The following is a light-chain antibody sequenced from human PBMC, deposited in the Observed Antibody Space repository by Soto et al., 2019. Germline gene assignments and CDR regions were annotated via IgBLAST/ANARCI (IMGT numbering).Light chain of an antibody. Sequence: QSALTQPASVSGSPGQSITISCTGTSSDVGSYILVSWYQQHPGKAPKLMFYEGTKRPSGVSNRFSGSTSGNTASLTISGLQAEDEAYYYCCSYAGNSNWVFGGGTKLTVL. V-gene: IGLV2-23*01. CDR1: SSDVGSYIL. J-gene: IGLJ2*01. CDR2: EGT. CDR3: CSYAGNSNWV.